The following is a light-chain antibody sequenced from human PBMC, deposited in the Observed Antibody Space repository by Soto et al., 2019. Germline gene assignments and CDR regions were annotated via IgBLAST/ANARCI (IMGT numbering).Light chain of an antibody. CDR1: QSISSW. CDR2: RAS. Sequence: DIQMTQSPSTLSASVGDRVTITCRASQSISSWLAWYQQKPGKAPNLLIYRASSLESGVPSRFSGSGSGTEFTLTISGLQADDVATYYCQQYNSYSRTFGQGTKVEIK. CDR3: QQYNSYSRT. J-gene: IGKJ1*01. V-gene: IGKV1-5*03.